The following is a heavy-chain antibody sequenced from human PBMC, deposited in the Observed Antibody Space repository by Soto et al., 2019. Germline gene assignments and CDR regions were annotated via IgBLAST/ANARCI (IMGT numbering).Heavy chain of an antibody. J-gene: IGHJ4*02. D-gene: IGHD1-7*01. CDR3: VKWNCVSES. CDR1: GFSISEYG. Sequence: EVQLLESGGGSVQPGGSLKLSCAVSGFSISEYGVTWVCQPPGKGLYWVSGFSGGRGGTFYADSVRGRFTIARDDSRNMVYLQMDSLGVEDTAVYYCVKWNCVSESWCQGTLVTVSS. CDR2: FSGGRGGT. V-gene: IGHV3-23*01.